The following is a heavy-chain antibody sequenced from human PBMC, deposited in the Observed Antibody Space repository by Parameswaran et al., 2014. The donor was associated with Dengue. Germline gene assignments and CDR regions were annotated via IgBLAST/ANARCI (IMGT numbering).Heavy chain of an antibody. Sequence: VRQMPGKGLEWMGGIIPIFGTANYAQKFQGRVTITADESTSTAYMELSSLRSEDTAVYYCATSRAVAGTLFDYWGQGTLVTVSS. V-gene: IGHV1-69*01. J-gene: IGHJ4*02. CDR2: IIPIFGTA. D-gene: IGHD6-19*01. CDR3: ATSRAVAGTLFDY.